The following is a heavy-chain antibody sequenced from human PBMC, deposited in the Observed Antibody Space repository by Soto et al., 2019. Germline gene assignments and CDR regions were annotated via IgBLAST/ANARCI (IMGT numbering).Heavy chain of an antibody. CDR1: GFTFSSYA. CDR2: ISGSGGST. Sequence: GGSLRLSCAASGFTFSSYAMSWVRQAPGKGQEWVSAISGSGGSTYYADSVKGRFTISRDNSKNTLYLQMNSLRAKDTAVYYFAKDLYSRSIENWFDPWGQGTLVTVSS. V-gene: IGHV3-23*01. D-gene: IGHD6-6*01. CDR3: AKDLYSRSIENWFDP. J-gene: IGHJ5*02.